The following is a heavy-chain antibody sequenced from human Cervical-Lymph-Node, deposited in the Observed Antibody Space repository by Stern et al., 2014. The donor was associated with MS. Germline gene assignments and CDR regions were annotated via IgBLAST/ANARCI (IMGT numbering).Heavy chain of an antibody. CDR1: GFSVTTAGVG. V-gene: IGHV2-5*02. Sequence: QVTLKESGPTLVKPTQTVTLTCTLSGFSVTTAGVGVGWLRQPPGKALVWLAILYCDDDKWYSPSLKNRLTITKDTSKNQVFLTMTNVDPVDTATYYCAHSRVKYCRGGTCYSSLFDYWGQGTLVTVSS. CDR2: LYCDDDK. D-gene: IGHD2-15*01. J-gene: IGHJ4*02. CDR3: AHSRVKYCRGGTCYSSLFDY.